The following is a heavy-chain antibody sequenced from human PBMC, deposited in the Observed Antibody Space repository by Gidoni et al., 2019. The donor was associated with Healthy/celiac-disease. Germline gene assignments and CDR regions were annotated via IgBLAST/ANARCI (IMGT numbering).Heavy chain of an antibody. D-gene: IGHD6-13*01. Sequence: EVQLLESGGGLVQPGGSLRPSCAASGFTFSSYAISWVRQAPGKGLEWLSAISGSGGSTYYADSVKGRFTISRDNSKNTLYLQMNSLRAEDTAVYYCAKAAAAGLGFFDYWGQGTLVTVSS. V-gene: IGHV3-23*01. J-gene: IGHJ4*02. CDR2: ISGSGGST. CDR1: GFTFSSYA. CDR3: AKAAAAGLGFFDY.